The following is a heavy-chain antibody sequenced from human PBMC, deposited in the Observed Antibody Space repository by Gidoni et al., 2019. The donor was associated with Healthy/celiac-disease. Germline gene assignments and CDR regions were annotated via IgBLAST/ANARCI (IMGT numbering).Heavy chain of an antibody. CDR3: ARASDRHWENWFDP. CDR2: IIPILVIA. J-gene: IGHJ5*02. Sequence: QVQLVQSGAEGKKTGASVQGSCKASGDTFSSYTISWVRQAPGQGLEWMGRIIPILVIANYAQKFQGRVTITADKSTSTADMELSSQRSEDTAVYYCARASDRHWENWFDPWGQGTLVTVSS. CDR1: GDTFSSYT. V-gene: IGHV1-69*02. D-gene: IGHD7-27*01.